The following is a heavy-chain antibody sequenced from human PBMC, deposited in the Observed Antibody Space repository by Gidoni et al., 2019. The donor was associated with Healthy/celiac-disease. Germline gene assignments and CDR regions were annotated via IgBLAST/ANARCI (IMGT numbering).Heavy chain of an antibody. Sequence: QVQLVESGGGVVQPGKSLRLSCSASGFIFSNYGMHWVRQAPGKGLEWVSVIYYDGSKKFYADSVKGRFTSSRDNSKNIVDLQMNSLRAEDTAVYHCVRGGRYCSGGNCYGWFDPWGQGTLVTVSS. J-gene: IGHJ5*02. CDR1: GFIFSNYG. CDR2: IYYDGSKK. V-gene: IGHV3-33*01. CDR3: VRGGRYCSGGNCYGWFDP. D-gene: IGHD2-15*01.